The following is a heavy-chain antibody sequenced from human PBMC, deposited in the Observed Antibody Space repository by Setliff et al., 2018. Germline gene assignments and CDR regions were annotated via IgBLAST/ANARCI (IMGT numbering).Heavy chain of an antibody. J-gene: IGHJ1*01. D-gene: IGHD2-8*01. CDR1: GYTLSNSI. Sequence: ASVKVSCKASGYTLSNSILSWVRQAPGQGLEWVGWISAYNGKTYSAQKFQDGVTLTTHTSTNMGYLELRDLRSDDTAVYYCLRLVRYCTKTACQRLSGAEYWGQGTLVTVSS. CDR2: ISAYNGKT. V-gene: IGHV1-18*01. CDR3: LRLVRYCTKTACQRLSGAEY.